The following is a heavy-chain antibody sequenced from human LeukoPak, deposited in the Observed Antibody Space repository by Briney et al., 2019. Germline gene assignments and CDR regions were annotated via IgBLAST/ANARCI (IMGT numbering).Heavy chain of an antibody. CDR2: IYYSGST. CDR3: ARDLGISMPSPGGAAFDI. D-gene: IGHD2/OR15-2a*01. J-gene: IGHJ3*02. Sequence: SETLSLTCTVSGGSISSYYWSWIRQPPGKGLEWIGYIYYSGSTNYNPSLKSRVTISVDTSKNQFSLKLSSVTAADTAVYYCARDLGISMPSPGGAAFDIWGQGTMVTVSS. CDR1: GGSISSYY. V-gene: IGHV4-59*01.